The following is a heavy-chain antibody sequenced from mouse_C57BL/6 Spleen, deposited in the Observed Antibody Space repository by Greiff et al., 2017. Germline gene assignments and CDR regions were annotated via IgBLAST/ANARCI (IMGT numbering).Heavy chain of an antibody. CDR2: IDPSDSYT. CDR3: ARYYDRAMDY. V-gene: IGHV1-69*01. J-gene: IGHJ4*01. Sequence: QVQLKQPGAELVMPGASVKLSCKASGYTFTSYWMHWVKQRPGQGLEWIGEIDPSDSYTNYNQKFKGKSTLTVDKSSSTAYMQLSSLTSEDSAVYYCARYYDRAMDYWGQGTSVTVSS. D-gene: IGHD2-4*01. CDR1: GYTFTSYW.